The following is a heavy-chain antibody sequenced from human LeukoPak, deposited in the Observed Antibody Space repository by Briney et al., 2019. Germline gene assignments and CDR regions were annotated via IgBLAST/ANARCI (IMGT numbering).Heavy chain of an antibody. D-gene: IGHD3-3*01. J-gene: IGHJ5*02. V-gene: IGHV1-46*01. CDR2: INPSGGNT. CDR3: ARGGRHTGMYYDFWSGYLRHNWFDP. Sequence: ASVKVSCKASGYTFTSYYMHWVRQAPGQGLEWMGIINPSGGNTGYAQKFQGRVTMTRNTSISTAYMELSSLRSEDTAVYYCARGGRHTGMYYDFWSGYLRHNWFDPWGQGTLVTVSS. CDR1: GYTFTSYY.